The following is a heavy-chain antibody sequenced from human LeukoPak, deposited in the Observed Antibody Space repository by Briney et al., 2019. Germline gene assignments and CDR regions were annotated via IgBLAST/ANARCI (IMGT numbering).Heavy chain of an antibody. V-gene: IGHV3-30-3*01. CDR3: ARGTAILYYFDY. CDR2: ISYDGSNK. CDR1: GFTFSSYA. J-gene: IGHJ4*02. Sequence: GRSLRLSCAASGFTFSSYAMHWVRQAPGKGLEWVAVISYDGSNKYYADSVKGRFTISRDNSKNTLYPQMNSLRAEDTAVYYCARGTAILYYFDYWGQGTLVTVSS.